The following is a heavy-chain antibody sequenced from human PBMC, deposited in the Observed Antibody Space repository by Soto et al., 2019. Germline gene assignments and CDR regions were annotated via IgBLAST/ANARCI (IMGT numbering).Heavy chain of an antibody. D-gene: IGHD2-2*01. CDR1: GGTFSSYT. CDR3: ASLGYCSSTSCSSGEDNWFDS. V-gene: IGHV1-69*02. CDR2: IIPILGIA. Sequence: QVQLVQSGAEVKKPGSSVKVSCKASGGTFSSYTISWVRQAPGQGLEWMGRIIPILGIANYAQKFQGRVTITADKSTSTAYMELSSLRSEDTAVYYCASLGYCSSTSCSSGEDNWFDSWGQGTLVTVSS. J-gene: IGHJ5*01.